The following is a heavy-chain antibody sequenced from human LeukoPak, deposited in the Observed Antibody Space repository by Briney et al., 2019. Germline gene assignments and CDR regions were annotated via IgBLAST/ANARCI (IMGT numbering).Heavy chain of an antibody. CDR1: GFTFSTYN. J-gene: IGHJ4*02. CDR3: ARDGYYYGSGSRQGDY. V-gene: IGHV3-21*01. CDR2: ITSTSTYI. Sequence: GGSLRLSCAASGFTFSTYNMNWVRQTPGKGLEWVSSITSTSTYIYYADSVKGRFTISRDNAKNSLYLQMNSLRAEDTAVYYCARDGYYYGSGSRQGDYWGQGTLVTVSS. D-gene: IGHD3-10*01.